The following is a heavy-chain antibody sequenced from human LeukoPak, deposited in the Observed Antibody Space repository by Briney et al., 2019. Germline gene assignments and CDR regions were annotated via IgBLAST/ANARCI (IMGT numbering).Heavy chain of an antibody. CDR2: INPNSGGT. J-gene: IGHJ4*02. V-gene: IGHV1-2*06. CDR1: GYTFTGYY. Sequence: ASVKVFCKASGYTFTGYYMHWVRQAPGQGLEWMGRINPNSGGTNYAQKFQGRVTMTRDTSISTAYMELSRLRSDDTAVYYCARASYYYDSSGYDYWGQGTLVTVSS. CDR3: ARASYYYDSSGYDY. D-gene: IGHD3-22*01.